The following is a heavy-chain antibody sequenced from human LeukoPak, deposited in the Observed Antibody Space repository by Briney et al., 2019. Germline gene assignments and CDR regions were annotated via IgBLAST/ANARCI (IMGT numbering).Heavy chain of an antibody. J-gene: IGHJ6*04. CDR1: GFTFSSYG. CDR3: AKDRGVPAARGSYYYYGMDV. Sequence: GRSLRLSCAASGFTFSSYGMHWVRQAPGKGLEWAAVISYDGSNKYYADSVKGRFTISRDNSKNTLYLQMNSLRAEDTAVYYCAKDRGVPAARGSYYYYGMDVWGKGTTVTVSS. V-gene: IGHV3-30*18. D-gene: IGHD2-2*01. CDR2: ISYDGSNK.